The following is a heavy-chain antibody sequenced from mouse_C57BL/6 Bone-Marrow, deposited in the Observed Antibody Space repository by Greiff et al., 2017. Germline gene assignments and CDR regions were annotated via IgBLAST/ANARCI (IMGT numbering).Heavy chain of an antibody. D-gene: IGHD1-1*01. CDR1: GYSITSGYY. J-gene: IGHJ2*01. V-gene: IGHV3-6*01. Sequence: DVHLVESGPGLVKPSQSLSLTCSVTGYSITSGYYWNWIRQFPGNKLEWMGYISYDGSNNYNPSLKNRISITRDTSKNQFFLKLNSVTTEDTATYYCARDRDYYGSSPYYFDYWGRGTTLTVSS. CDR3: ARDRDYYGSSPYYFDY. CDR2: ISYDGSN.